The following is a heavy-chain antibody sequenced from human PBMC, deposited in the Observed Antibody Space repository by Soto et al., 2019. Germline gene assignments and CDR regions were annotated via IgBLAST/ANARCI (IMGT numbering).Heavy chain of an antibody. CDR1: GYTFINYG. J-gene: IGHJ3*02. V-gene: IGHV1-18*01. CDR2: ISAYNGNL. CDR3: ARDGISGAEPFEI. Sequence: QVQLVQSGAEVKMPGASVKVSCKASGYTFINYGISWVRQAPGQGLEWMGWISAYNGNLNYAQKIQGRVNMTTDASTTTAYMELRSLRSDDTAVYYCARDGISGAEPFEIWGQGTMVTVSS. D-gene: IGHD1-20*01.